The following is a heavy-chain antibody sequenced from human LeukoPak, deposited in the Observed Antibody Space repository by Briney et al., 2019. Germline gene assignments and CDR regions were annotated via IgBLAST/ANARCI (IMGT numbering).Heavy chain of an antibody. V-gene: IGHV1-18*01. D-gene: IGHD3-3*01. CDR1: GYTFTSYG. CDR3: ARDSPNFWSGYYTGHDP. Sequence: ASVKVSCKASGYTFTSYGISWVRQAPGQGLEWRGWISAYNGNTNYAQKLQGRVTMTTDTSTSTAYMELRSLRSDDTAVYYCARDSPNFWSGYYTGHDPWGQGTLVTVSS. CDR2: ISAYNGNT. J-gene: IGHJ5*02.